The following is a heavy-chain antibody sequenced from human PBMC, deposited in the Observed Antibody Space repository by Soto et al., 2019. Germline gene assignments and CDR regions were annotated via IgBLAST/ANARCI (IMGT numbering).Heavy chain of an antibody. CDR3: ARESPRVFAGFDY. V-gene: IGHV1-69*13. Sequence: SVKVSCKASGGTFSSYAISWVRQAPGQGLEWMGGIIPIFGTANYAQKFQGRVTITADESTSTAYMELSSLRSEDTAVYYCARESPRVFAGFDYWGQGTLVTVSS. CDR1: GGTFSSYA. J-gene: IGHJ4*02. CDR2: IIPIFGTA. D-gene: IGHD2-8*01.